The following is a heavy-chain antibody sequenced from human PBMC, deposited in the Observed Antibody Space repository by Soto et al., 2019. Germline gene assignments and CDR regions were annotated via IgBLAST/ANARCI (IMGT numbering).Heavy chain of an antibody. Sequence: GGSLRLSCAASGLPFNKAWMSWVRQAAGKGLEWVARIKSRTDGGTTDYAAPVKGRFTISRDDSKNTLSLQMNSLKTEDTAVYYCTTEGHYSGSANYSNYYYYYGMDVWGQGTTVTVSS. V-gene: IGHV3-15*01. CDR1: GLPFNKAW. CDR3: TTEGHYSGSANYSNYYYYYGMDV. D-gene: IGHD3-10*01. J-gene: IGHJ6*02. CDR2: IKSRTDGGTT.